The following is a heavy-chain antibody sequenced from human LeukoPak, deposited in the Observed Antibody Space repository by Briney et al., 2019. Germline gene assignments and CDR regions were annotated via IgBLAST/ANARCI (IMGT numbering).Heavy chain of an antibody. CDR2: IKQDGSEK. J-gene: IGHJ3*02. Sequence: GGSLRLSCAASGFSFSSYWMSWVRQAPGKGMEWVANIKQDGSEKYYVDSVKGRFTISRDNAKNTLYLQMNSLRAQETAAYYCARRCFDIWGQGTMVTVSS. CDR3: ARRCFDI. V-gene: IGHV3-7*01. CDR1: GFSFSSYW.